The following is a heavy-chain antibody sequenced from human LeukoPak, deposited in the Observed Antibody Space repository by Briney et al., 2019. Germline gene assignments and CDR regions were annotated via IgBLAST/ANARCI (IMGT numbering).Heavy chain of an antibody. D-gene: IGHD6-19*01. CDR1: GGSISSYY. CDR2: IYTSGST. V-gene: IGHV4-4*07. J-gene: IGHJ4*02. CDR3: ARVSSEQWLVPDGPLDY. Sequence: SETLSLTCTVSGGSISSYYWSWIRQPAGKRLEWIGRIYTSGSTNYNPSLKSRVTMSVDTSKNQFSLKLSSVTAADTAVYYCARVSSEQWLVPDGPLDYWGQGTLVTVSS.